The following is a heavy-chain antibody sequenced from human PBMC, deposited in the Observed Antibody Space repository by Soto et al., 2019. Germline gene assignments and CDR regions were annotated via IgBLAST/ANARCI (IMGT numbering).Heavy chain of an antibody. D-gene: IGHD6-13*01. CDR1: GYSFTSYW. V-gene: IGHV5-10-1*01. Sequence: GESLKISCKGSGYSFTSYWISWVRQMPGKGLEWMGRIDPSDSYTNYSPSFQGHVTISADKSISTAYLQWSSLKASDTAVYYCARLLRTAAGNYYYYGVDVWGQGTTVTVSS. CDR2: IDPSDSYT. J-gene: IGHJ6*02. CDR3: ARLLRTAAGNYYYYGVDV.